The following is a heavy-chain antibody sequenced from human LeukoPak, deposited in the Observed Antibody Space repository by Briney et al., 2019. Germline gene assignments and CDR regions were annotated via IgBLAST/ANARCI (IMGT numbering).Heavy chain of an antibody. CDR3: ASDASSSWYGWFDP. J-gene: IGHJ5*02. D-gene: IGHD6-13*01. CDR1: GGSISSSSYY. CDR2: IYYSGST. Sequence: KTSETLSLTCTVSGGSISSSSYYWGWIRQPPGKGLEWIGSIYYSGSTYYNPSLKSRVTMSVDTSKNQFSLKLSSVTAADTAVYYCASDASSSWYGWFDPWGQGTLVTVSS. V-gene: IGHV4-39*07.